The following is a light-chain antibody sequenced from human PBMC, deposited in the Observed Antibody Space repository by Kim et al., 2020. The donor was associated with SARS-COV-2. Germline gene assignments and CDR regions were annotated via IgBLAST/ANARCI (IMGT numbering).Light chain of an antibody. J-gene: IGLJ2*01. CDR3: NSRDSSGTVV. CDR1: SLRSYY. Sequence: VALGQTVRITCQGDSLRSYYASWYQQKPGQAPVLVIYGKNNRPSGIPDRFSGSSSGNTASLTITGAQAEGEADYYCNSRDSSGTVVFGGGTKLTVL. V-gene: IGLV3-19*01. CDR2: GKN.